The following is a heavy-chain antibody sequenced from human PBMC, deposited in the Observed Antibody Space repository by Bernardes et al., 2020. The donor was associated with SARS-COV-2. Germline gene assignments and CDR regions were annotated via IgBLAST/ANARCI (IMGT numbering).Heavy chain of an antibody. V-gene: IGHV2-5*02. D-gene: IGHD2-15*01. J-gene: IGHJ6*02. CDR2: IYWDDDK. CDR3: AHRGIFPYYYGMDV. CDR1: GFSLSTSGVG. Sequence: SGPTLVRPTQTLTLTCTFSGFSLSTSGVGVGWIRQPPGKALEWLALIYWDDDKRYSPSLKSRLTITKDTSKNQVVLTMTNMDSVDTATYYCAHRGIFPYYYGMDVWGQGTTVTVSS.